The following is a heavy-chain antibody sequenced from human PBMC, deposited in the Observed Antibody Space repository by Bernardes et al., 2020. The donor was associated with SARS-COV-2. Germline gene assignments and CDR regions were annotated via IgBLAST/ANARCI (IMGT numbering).Heavy chain of an antibody. CDR3: ARAPSDYYGMDV. Sequence: ASVKVSCKASGYTFTSYFMHWVRQARGQGLEWMGIINPSGGSTRYAQKFQGRVTMTRDTSTSTVYMELSSLRSEDSAVYYCARAPSDYYGMDVWGQGTTVTVSS. CDR2: INPSGGST. CDR1: GYTFTSYF. V-gene: IGHV1-46*01. J-gene: IGHJ6*02. D-gene: IGHD6-6*01.